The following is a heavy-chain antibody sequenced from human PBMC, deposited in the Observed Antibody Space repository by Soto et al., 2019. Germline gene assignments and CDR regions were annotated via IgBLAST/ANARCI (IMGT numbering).Heavy chain of an antibody. CDR1: GYTFSTYA. CDR3: ARGKGMEENYYYYGMDI. V-gene: IGHV1-3*01. J-gene: IGHJ6*02. CDR2: LNGGTGQT. Sequence: ASVKVSCKASGYTFSTYAIRWVRQAPGQSLEWMGWLNGGTGQTRYSQRFQDRVTITRDTSASTAYMEVSSLRPEDTAVYYCARGKGMEENYYYYGMDIWGQGTTVTVSS. D-gene: IGHD1-1*01.